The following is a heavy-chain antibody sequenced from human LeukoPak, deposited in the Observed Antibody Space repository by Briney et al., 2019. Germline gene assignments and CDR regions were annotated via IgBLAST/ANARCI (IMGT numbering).Heavy chain of an antibody. CDR2: IKQDGSEK. D-gene: IGHD2-15*01. CDR3: ASWGPAAYCSNGSCS. CDR1: GLTFSSYW. V-gene: IGHV3-7*01. J-gene: IGHJ5*02. Sequence: QPGGSLRLSCAASGLTFSSYWMTWVRQAPGKGLEWVANIKQDGSEKYYVDSVKGRFTISRDNAKNSLYLQMNSLRAEDTAVYYCASWGPAAYCSNGSCSWGQGTLVTVSS.